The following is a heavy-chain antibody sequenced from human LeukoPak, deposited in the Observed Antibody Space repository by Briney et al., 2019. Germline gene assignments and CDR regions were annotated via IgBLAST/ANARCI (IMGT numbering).Heavy chain of an antibody. CDR3: ARVHCSSTSCYDYYGMDV. CDR2: IIPIFGTA. CDR1: GGTFISYA. Sequence: ASVKVSCKASGGTFISYAISWARQAPGQGLEWMGGIIPIFGTANYAQKFQGRVTITADESTSTAYMELSSLRSEDTAVYYCARVHCSSTSCYDYYGMDVWGQGTTVTVSS. D-gene: IGHD2-2*01. V-gene: IGHV1-69*13. J-gene: IGHJ6*02.